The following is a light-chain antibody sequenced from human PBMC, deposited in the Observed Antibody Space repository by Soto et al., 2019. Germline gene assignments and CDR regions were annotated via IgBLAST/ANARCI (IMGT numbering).Light chain of an antibody. V-gene: IGLV2-14*01. CDR1: SSDVGGYDY. CDR3: SSYTSSSTLEVV. Sequence: QSALTQPASVSGSPGQSITISCTGTSSDVGGYDYVSWYQQHPGKAPKLMIYEVSNRPSGVSNRFSGSKSGNTASLTISGLQAEDEADYYCSSYTSSSTLEVVFGEGTKLTVL. CDR2: EVS. J-gene: IGLJ2*01.